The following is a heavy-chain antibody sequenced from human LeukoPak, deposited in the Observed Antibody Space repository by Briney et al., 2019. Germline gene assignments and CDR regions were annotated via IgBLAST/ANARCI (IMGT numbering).Heavy chain of an antibody. CDR3: ARLGKMGYSYGSFFDY. D-gene: IGHD5-18*01. CDR1: GYSFTSYW. J-gene: IGHJ4*02. CDR2: IYPGDSDS. V-gene: IGHV5-51*01. Sequence: ASVKISCKGSGYSFTSYWIGWVRQMPGKGLEWMGIIYPGDSDSRYSPSFQGRVTISADKSISTAYLQWSSLKASDTAMYYCARLGKMGYSYGSFFDYWGQGTLVTVSS.